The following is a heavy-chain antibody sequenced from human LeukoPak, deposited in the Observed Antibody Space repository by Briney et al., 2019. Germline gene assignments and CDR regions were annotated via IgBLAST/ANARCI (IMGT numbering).Heavy chain of an antibody. CDR1: GYTFTAYY. V-gene: IGHV1-2*02. D-gene: IGHD2-2*01. Sequence: ASVKVSCKASGYTFTAYYMHLVRQAPGQGLEWMGWINPNSGDTKYAENFQDRVTMTWDTSVSTAYMELSSLTSDDTAVYYCASKGDGSCSSSRCQGAFDFWGRGSMVTVSS. J-gene: IGHJ3*01. CDR3: ASKGDGSCSSSRCQGAFDF. CDR2: INPNSGDT.